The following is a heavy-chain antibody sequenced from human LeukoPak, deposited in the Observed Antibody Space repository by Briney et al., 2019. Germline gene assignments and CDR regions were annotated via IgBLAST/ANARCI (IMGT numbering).Heavy chain of an antibody. J-gene: IGHJ5*02. CDR3: ATFFWSGYLNWFDP. V-gene: IGHV3-48*01. D-gene: IGHD3-3*01. CDR2: ISSSSSTI. Sequence: PGGSLRLSCAASGFTFSRYSMNWVRQAPGKGLEWVSYISSSSSTIYYADSVKGRFTISRDNAKNSLYLQMNSLRAEDTAAYYCATFFWSGYLNWFDPWGQGTLVTVSS. CDR1: GFTFSRYS.